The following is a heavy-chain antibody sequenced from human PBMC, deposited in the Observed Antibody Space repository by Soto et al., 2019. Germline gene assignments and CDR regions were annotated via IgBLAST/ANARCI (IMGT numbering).Heavy chain of an antibody. CDR1: GGSISSSSYY. Sequence: SETLSLTCTVSGGSISSSSYYWIWIRQPPGKGLEWIGSVYYSGTTYYNPSLKSRVTISVDTSKNQFSLKLGSVTAADTAVYYCARGAHFDSSGYFDSWGQGALVTVSS. CDR3: ARGAHFDSSGYFDS. V-gene: IGHV4-39*07. J-gene: IGHJ4*02. D-gene: IGHD3-22*01. CDR2: VYYSGTT.